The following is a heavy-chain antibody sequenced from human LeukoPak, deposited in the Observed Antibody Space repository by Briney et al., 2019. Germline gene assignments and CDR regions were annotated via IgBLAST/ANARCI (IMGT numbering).Heavy chain of an antibody. CDR1: GFTFTFSSYW. D-gene: IGHD6-25*01. Sequence: PGGSLRLSCAASGFTFTFSSYWMSWVRQAPGKGLEWVANIKQDGSEKYYVDSVKGRFTISRDNAKNSLYLQMNSLRAEDTAVYYCARDHVAAGGGDYFDNWGQGTLVTVSS. CDR3: ARDHVAAGGGDYFDN. CDR2: IKQDGSEK. V-gene: IGHV3-7*01. J-gene: IGHJ4*02.